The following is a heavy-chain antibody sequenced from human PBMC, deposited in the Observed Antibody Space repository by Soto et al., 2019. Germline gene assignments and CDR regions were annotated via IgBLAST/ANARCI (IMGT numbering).Heavy chain of an antibody. CDR3: AKSKLYYSGTSCYVFDF. D-gene: IGHD2-2*01. CDR2: ISSSGDRT. CDR1: GFTFSSYA. Sequence: EVQLLESGGGLVQPGGSLRLSCAASGFTFSSYAMNWVRQAPGKGLEWVSSISSSGDRTYYADSVKGRVTISRDNSKNTLYLQVNSLRADDTAVYYCAKSKLYYSGTSCYVFDFWGQGTLVTVSS. J-gene: IGHJ4*02. V-gene: IGHV3-23*01.